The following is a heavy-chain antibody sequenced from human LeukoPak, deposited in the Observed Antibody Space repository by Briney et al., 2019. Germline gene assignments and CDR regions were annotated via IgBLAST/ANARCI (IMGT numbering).Heavy chain of an antibody. J-gene: IGHJ4*02. CDR2: ISYDRSNK. V-gene: IGHV3-30-3*01. Sequence: GGSLRLSCAASGFTFSSHAMHWVRQAPGKGLEWVAVISYDRSNKYYADSVKGRFTISRDNSKNTLYLQMNSLRAEDTAVYYCARDGEVVRYYYDSSGYYYDYWGQGTLVTVSS. CDR1: GFTFSSHA. CDR3: ARDGEVVRYYYDSSGYYYDY. D-gene: IGHD3-22*01.